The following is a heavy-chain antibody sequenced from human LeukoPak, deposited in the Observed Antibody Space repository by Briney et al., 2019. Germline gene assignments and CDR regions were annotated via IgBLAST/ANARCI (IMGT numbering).Heavy chain of an antibody. CDR2: IKSKTNGGTT. D-gene: IGHD1-26*01. Sequence: GGSLRLSCAASGFTFNHAWMSWVRQAPGKGLEWVGRIKSKTNGGTTDYAAPVKGRFTISRDDSKNTLYLQMNSLKTEDTAVYYCTWVEARYYFDYWGQGTLVTVSS. CDR1: GFTFNHAW. J-gene: IGHJ4*02. V-gene: IGHV3-15*01. CDR3: TWVEARYYFDY.